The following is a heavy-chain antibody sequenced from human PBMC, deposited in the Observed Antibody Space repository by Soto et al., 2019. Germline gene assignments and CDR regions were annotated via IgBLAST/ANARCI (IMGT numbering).Heavy chain of an antibody. Sequence: GEALKISYKGSGYSFTSYWIGWVRPMPGKGLEWMTIIYPGDSDTRYSPSFHGQVTTSDDKSITTAYLQWSILKASDTAMYYCARTTETGDAFDIWGQGTMVTGSS. D-gene: IGHD4-17*01. J-gene: IGHJ3*02. CDR3: ARTTETGDAFDI. V-gene: IGHV5-51*01. CDR1: GYSFTSYW. CDR2: IYPGDSDT.